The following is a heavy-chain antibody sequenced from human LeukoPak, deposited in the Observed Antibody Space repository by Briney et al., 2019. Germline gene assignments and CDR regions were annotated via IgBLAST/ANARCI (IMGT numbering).Heavy chain of an antibody. CDR3: ASEQPPHSSGWSRGAFDI. D-gene: IGHD6-19*01. V-gene: IGHV3-21*01. Sequence: GGSLRLCCEASGIAFSGYSMNWVRQAPGGSLEWVSSISSSSSYIYYADSVKGRFTISRDNAKNSLYLQMNSLRAEDTAVYYCASEQPPHSSGWSRGAFDIWGQGTMVTVSS. CDR1: GIAFSGYS. J-gene: IGHJ3*02. CDR2: ISSSSSYI.